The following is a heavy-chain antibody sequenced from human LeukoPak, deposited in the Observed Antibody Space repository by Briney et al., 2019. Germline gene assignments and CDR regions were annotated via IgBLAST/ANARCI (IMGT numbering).Heavy chain of an antibody. J-gene: IGHJ4*02. CDR1: GFTFSDYY. D-gene: IGHD3-10*01. Sequence: GGSLRLSCAASGFTFSDYYMSWIRQAPGKGLEWLSYISSSGSTIYYADSVKGRFTISRDNAKNSLYLQMNSLRAEDTAVYYCARDRTYYYGSGSFNYWGQGTLVTVSS. V-gene: IGHV3-11*01. CDR3: ARDRTYYYGSGSFNY. CDR2: ISSSGSTI.